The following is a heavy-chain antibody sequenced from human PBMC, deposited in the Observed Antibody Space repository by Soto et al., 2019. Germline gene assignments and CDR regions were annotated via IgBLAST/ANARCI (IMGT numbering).Heavy chain of an antibody. CDR2: INYVGRTS. J-gene: IGHJ4*02. V-gene: IGHV4-59*01. CDR3: ARFRRNYFDD. Sequence: QVQLQESGPGLVKPSETLSLTCTVSGDSMSGFYWSWIRQTPGKGLEWIGYINYVGRTSYYSPSLQSRVTISLDSSKNQFSLILSSVTAADTAVYFCARFRRNYFDDWGQGTQVTVSS. CDR1: GDSMSGFY. D-gene: IGHD3-10*01.